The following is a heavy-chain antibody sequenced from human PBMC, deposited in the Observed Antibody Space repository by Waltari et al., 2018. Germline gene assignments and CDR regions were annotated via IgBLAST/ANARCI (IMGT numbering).Heavy chain of an antibody. V-gene: IGHV6-1*01. Sequence: QVQLQQSGPGLVKPSQTISLTCAISGDSVSNISAAWNWIRQSPSRGLEWLGRTYRRAQWYSDYAVSVRGRITVNPDTSKNQVSLQLNSVTPDDTAVYYYARDIWNYFDYWGQGILVTVSS. CDR2: TYRRAQWYS. CDR3: ARDIWNYFDY. CDR1: GDSVSNISAA. D-gene: IGHD1-1*01. J-gene: IGHJ4*02.